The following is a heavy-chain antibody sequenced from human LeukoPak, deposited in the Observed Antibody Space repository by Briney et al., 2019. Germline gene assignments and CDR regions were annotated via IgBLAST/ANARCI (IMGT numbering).Heavy chain of an antibody. Sequence: GGSLRLSCAASGFTFSSYAMHWVRQAPGKGLEWVAVISYDGSNKYYADSVKGRFTISRDNSKNTLYLQMNSLRAEDTAVYYCARDLYYDILTGNSDAFDIWGQGTMVTVSS. CDR1: GFTFSSYA. CDR3: ARDLYYDILTGNSDAFDI. D-gene: IGHD3-9*01. CDR2: ISYDGSNK. V-gene: IGHV3-30*04. J-gene: IGHJ3*02.